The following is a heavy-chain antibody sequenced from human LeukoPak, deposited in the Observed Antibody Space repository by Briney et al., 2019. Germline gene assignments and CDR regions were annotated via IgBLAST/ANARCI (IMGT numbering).Heavy chain of an antibody. CDR2: LSGSGGNS. J-gene: IGHJ4*02. D-gene: IGHD2-2*01. Sequence: GGSLRLSCAASGFTFSRNAMSWVRQAPGKGLEWVSSLSGSGGNSYYADSVKGRFTISRDNSKNTVYLQMNSLRAEDTAVYYCAKDPYGTRYFDYWGQGTLVTVSS. CDR1: GFTFSRNA. V-gene: IGHV3-23*01. CDR3: AKDPYGTRYFDY.